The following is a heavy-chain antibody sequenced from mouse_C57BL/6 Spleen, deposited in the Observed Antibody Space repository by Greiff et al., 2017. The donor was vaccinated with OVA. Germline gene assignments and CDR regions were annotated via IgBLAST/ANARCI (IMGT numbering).Heavy chain of an antibody. D-gene: IGHD2-1*01. J-gene: IGHJ4*01. CDR2: ISDGGSYT. CDR1: GFTFSSYA. V-gene: IGHV5-4*01. CDR3: ARDGGKNYAMDY. Sequence: EVQLVESGGGLVKPGGSLKLSCAASGFTFSSYAMSWVRQTPEKRLEWVATISDGGSYTYYPDNVKGRFTISRDNAKNNLYLQMSHLKSEDTAMYYCARDGGKNYAMDYWGQGTSVTVSS.